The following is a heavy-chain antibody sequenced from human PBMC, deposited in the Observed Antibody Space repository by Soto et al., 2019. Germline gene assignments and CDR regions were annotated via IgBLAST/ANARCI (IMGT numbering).Heavy chain of an antibody. J-gene: IGHJ6*02. V-gene: IGHV3-30-3*01. D-gene: IGHD5-12*01. CDR3: ARVGEMATTYYYYYGMDV. Sequence: VQLVESGGGVVQPGRSLRLSCAASGFTFSSYAMHWVRQAPGKGLEWVAVISYDGSNKYYADSVKGRFTISRDNSKNTLYLQMNSLRAEDTAVYYCARVGEMATTYYYYYGMDVWGQGTTVTVSS. CDR1: GFTFSSYA. CDR2: ISYDGSNK.